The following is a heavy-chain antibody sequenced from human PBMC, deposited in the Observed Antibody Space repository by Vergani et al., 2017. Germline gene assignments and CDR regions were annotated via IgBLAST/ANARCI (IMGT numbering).Heavy chain of an antibody. V-gene: IGHV3-30*02. Sequence: QVQLVESAGGVVQPGGSLRLSCAASGFTFSNFSMPCIRQAPGKGLEWLAYLGKDEINTRYRDAVTGRFTVSRDNSKYILYLQMDSLRSEATALYYCAKYLSDSTDGLPDSWGPGTLVIVSS. J-gene: IGHJ4*02. CDR3: AKYLSDSTDGLPDS. D-gene: IGHD2-21*02. CDR1: GFTFSNFS. CDR2: LGKDEINT.